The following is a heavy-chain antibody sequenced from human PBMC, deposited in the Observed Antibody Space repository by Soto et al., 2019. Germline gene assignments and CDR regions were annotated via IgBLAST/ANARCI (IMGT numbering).Heavy chain of an antibody. CDR2: ISAYNGDT. D-gene: IGHD2-21*01. Sequence: QVQLLQSGAEVKQPRASVKVSCKASGYTFTSYGVSWVRQAPGQGLEWMGWISAYNGDTKYSQKFQGRISLTTDTYTRTAYMELRSLRSDDTAVYYCARVPSYSTLDYWGQGTLVTVSS. CDR1: GYTFTSYG. V-gene: IGHV1-18*04. CDR3: ARVPSYSTLDY. J-gene: IGHJ4*02.